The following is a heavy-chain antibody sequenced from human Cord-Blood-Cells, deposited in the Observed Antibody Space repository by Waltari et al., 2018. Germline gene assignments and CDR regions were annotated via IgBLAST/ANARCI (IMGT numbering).Heavy chain of an antibody. D-gene: IGHD1-20*01. V-gene: IGHV1-2*04. CDR1: GYTFTGYY. Sequence: QVQLVQSGAEVKKPGASVKVSCKASGYTFTGYYMHWVRQAPGQGLEWMGWINPNSGGTNDAQKFQGWVTMTRDTSISTAYMELSRLRSDDTAVYYCARDPTGITGTTLAYYFDYWGQGTLVTVSS. CDR2: INPNSGGT. CDR3: ARDPTGITGTTLAYYFDY. J-gene: IGHJ4*02.